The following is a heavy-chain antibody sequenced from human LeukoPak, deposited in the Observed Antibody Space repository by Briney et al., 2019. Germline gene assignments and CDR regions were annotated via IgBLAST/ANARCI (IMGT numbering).Heavy chain of an antibody. CDR2: ISSSSSYI. D-gene: IGHD6-19*01. V-gene: IGHV3-21*01. CDR3: ARVGLAVAGGGAGYGMDV. J-gene: IGHJ6*02. Sequence: PGGSLRLSCASSLFTFSSCSMNWVRQAPGKGLEWVSSISSSSSYIYYADSVKGRFTISRDNAKNSLYLQMDSLRGEDTAVYYCARVGLAVAGGGAGYGMDVWGQGTTVTVSS. CDR1: LFTFSSCS.